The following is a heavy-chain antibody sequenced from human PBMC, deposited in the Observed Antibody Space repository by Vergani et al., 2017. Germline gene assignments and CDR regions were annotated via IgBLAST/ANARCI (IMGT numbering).Heavy chain of an antibody. J-gene: IGHJ4*02. CDR2: INPNSGGT. D-gene: IGHD1-26*01. CDR1: GYTFTGYY. Sequence: QVQLVQSGAEVKKPGASVKVSCKASGYTFTGYYMHWVRQAPGQGLEWMGWINPNSGGTNYAQKFQGRVTMTRDTSISTAYMELSRLRSDDTAVYYCVWSHWEARGVGVFDYWGQGTLVTVSS. V-gene: IGHV1-2*02. CDR3: VWSHWEARGVGVFDY.